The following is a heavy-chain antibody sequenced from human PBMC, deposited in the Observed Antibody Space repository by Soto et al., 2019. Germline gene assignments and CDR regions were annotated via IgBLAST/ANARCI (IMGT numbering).Heavy chain of an antibody. CDR1: GGSISSSSYY. V-gene: IGHV4-39*01. Sequence: QLQLQESGPGLVKPSETLSLTCTVSGGSISSSSYYWGWIRQPPGKGLEWIGSIYYSGSTYYNPSLKSRVTISVDTSKNQFSLKLSSVTAADTAVYYCARPEWELYYYGMDVWGQGTTVTVSS. CDR3: ARPEWELYYYGMDV. J-gene: IGHJ6*02. D-gene: IGHD1-26*01. CDR2: IYYSGST.